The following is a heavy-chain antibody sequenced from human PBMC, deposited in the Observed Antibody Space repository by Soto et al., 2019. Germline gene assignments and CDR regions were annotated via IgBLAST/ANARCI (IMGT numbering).Heavy chain of an antibody. CDR3: ARSYYVSQTRTIDY. CDR1: GCSISSSYYF. V-gene: IGHV4-39*01. J-gene: IGHJ4*02. CDR2: IYYSGSA. Sequence: PSETLSLTCTVSGCSISSSYYFWNWIRQPPGKGLEWIGSIYYSGSAYYNPSLKSRVTISVDTSKNQFSLKLTSVTAADTAVYYCARSYYVSQTRTIDYWGQGTLVTSPQ. D-gene: IGHD3-10*01.